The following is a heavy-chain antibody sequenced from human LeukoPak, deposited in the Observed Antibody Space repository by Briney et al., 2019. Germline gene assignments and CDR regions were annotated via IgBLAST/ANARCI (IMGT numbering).Heavy chain of an antibody. J-gene: IGHJ4*02. CDR3: AREGQGYNYDVFDY. V-gene: IGHV6-1*01. CDR2: TYHRSQWYS. D-gene: IGHD5-18*01. CDR1: GDSVSNNSAA. Sequence: SQTLSLTCAISGDSVSNNSAAWNWVRQSPSRGLEWLGRTYHRSQWYSDYAVSVKGRITINPDTSKNQFSLHLNSLTPEDAAVHFCAREGQGYNYDVFDYWGPGILVTISS.